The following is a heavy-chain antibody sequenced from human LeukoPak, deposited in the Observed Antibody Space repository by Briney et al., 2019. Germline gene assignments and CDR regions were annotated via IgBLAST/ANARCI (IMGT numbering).Heavy chain of an antibody. Sequence: ASVKVSCKASGYTFSSYGISWVRQAPGQGLEWMGWMSAYNGKTKYAQKLQGRVTMTTETSTSTPYMELRSLRSDDTAVYYCARYFYDSSGSSSDAYDIWGQGTMVTVSS. J-gene: IGHJ3*02. D-gene: IGHD3-22*01. V-gene: IGHV1-18*01. CDR1: GYTFSSYG. CDR2: MSAYNGKT. CDR3: ARYFYDSSGSSSDAYDI.